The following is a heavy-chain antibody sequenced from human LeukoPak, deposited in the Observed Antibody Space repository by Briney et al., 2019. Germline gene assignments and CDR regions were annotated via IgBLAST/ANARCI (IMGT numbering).Heavy chain of an antibody. Sequence: GGSLRLSCAGSGFSFSSYGMHWGRQAPGKGLEWMAFIRSDGSNKYYADSVTGRFTISRDNSKNTLSLQMNSLRAEDTAVYYCAKDLSWYCSGGSCSLLSFDYWGQGTLVTVSS. J-gene: IGHJ4*02. CDR3: AKDLSWYCSGGSCSLLSFDY. CDR1: GFSFSSYG. V-gene: IGHV3-30*02. D-gene: IGHD2-15*01. CDR2: IRSDGSNK.